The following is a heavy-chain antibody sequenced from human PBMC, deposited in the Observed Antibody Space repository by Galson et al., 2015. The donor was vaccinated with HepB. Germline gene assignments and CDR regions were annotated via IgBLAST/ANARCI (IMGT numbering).Heavy chain of an antibody. J-gene: IGHJ1*01. CDR1: GFTFSSYS. D-gene: IGHD6-19*01. CDR2: ISSSSSTI. Sequence: SLRLSCAASGFTFSSYSMNWVRQAPGKGLEWVSYISSSSSTIYYAGSVKGRFTISRDNAKNSLYLQMNSLRDEDTAVYYCARDPYYSSGWYATATDYFQHWGQGTLVTVSS. CDR3: ARDPYYSSGWYATATDYFQH. V-gene: IGHV3-48*02.